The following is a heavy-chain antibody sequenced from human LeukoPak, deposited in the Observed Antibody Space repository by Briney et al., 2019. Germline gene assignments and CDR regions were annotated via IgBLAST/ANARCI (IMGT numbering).Heavy chain of an antibody. CDR2: IKWNGGST. J-gene: IGHJ3*02. CDR1: AFTFDDYG. V-gene: IGHV3-20*04. D-gene: IGHD4-17*01. CDR3: ARDSHYGDYGADDFRAFDI. Sequence: GGSLRLTCAASAFTFDDYGMGWVRQAPEKGLEWVSDIKWNGGSTGYADSVKGRFTISRDNAKNSLYLQMNSLRAEDTALYYCARDSHYGDYGADDFRAFDIWGQGTMVTVSS.